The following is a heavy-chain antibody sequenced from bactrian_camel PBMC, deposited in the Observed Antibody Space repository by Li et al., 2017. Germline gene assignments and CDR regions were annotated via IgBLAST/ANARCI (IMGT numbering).Heavy chain of an antibody. V-gene: IGHV3-2*01. D-gene: IGHD3*01. CDR3: AAQRNEARCYAGSWYPASAAGGY. J-gene: IGHJ4*01. CDR1: GYTFSTYY. Sequence: HVQLVESGGGPVQAGESLRLSCETSGYTFSTYYMSWVRQAPGKGLEWVSSIYTGGGSTYYADSVKGRFTISRDSAQNTVYLQMNSLKSEDTAQYFCAAQRNEARCYAGSWYPASAAGGYWGQGTQVTVS. CDR2: IYTGGGST.